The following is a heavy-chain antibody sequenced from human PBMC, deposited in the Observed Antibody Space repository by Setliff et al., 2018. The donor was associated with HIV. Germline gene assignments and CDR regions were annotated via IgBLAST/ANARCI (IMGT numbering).Heavy chain of an antibody. J-gene: IGHJ3*02. D-gene: IGHD1-26*01. Sequence: SVKVSCKASGGTFSSYAISWVRQAPGQGLEWIGGIIPIFGTANYAQKFQGRVTITTDESTGTTYLELSSLRSEDTAVYYCAREVGTYSGSYAVADGFDIWGQGTMVTVSS. CDR1: GGTFSSYA. V-gene: IGHV1-69*05. CDR3: AREVGTYSGSYAVADGFDI. CDR2: IIPIFGTA.